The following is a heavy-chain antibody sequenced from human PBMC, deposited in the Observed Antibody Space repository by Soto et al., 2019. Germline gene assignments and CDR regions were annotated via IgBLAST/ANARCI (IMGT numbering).Heavy chain of an antibody. D-gene: IGHD1-7*01. J-gene: IGHJ4*02. CDR1: GFTFSSYW. CDR3: ARDREVTGNYAALSID. V-gene: IGHV3-7*01. Sequence: PGGSLRLSCAASGFTFSSYWMSWVRQTPGKGLEWVANIKQDGSEKWNVDSVKGRFTISRDNAKKSLYLQMNSLRVEDTAVYYCARDREVTGNYAALSIDWGQGTLVTVSS. CDR2: IKQDGSEK.